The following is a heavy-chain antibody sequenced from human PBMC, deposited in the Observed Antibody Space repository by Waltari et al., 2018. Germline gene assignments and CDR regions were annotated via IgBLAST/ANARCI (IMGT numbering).Heavy chain of an antibody. CDR2: ISSSGSTI. Sequence: WVRQAPGKGREWVSYISSSGSTIYYADSVKGRFTISRDNAKNSLYLQMNSLRAEDTAVYYCARGYSSSWYSPPIDYWGQGTLVTVSS. D-gene: IGHD6-13*01. J-gene: IGHJ4*02. V-gene: IGHV3-48*03. CDR3: ARGYSSSWYSPPIDY.